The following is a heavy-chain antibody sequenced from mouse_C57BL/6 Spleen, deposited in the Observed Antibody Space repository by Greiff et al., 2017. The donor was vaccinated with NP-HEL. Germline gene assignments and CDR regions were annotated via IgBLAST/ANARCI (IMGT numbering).Heavy chain of an antibody. CDR2: ISSGSSTI. CDR1: GFTFSDYG. CDR3: ASKGTDDMYY. J-gene: IGHJ4*01. D-gene: IGHD3-3*01. Sequence: DVMLVESGGGLVKPGGSLKLSCAASGFTFSDYGMHWVRQAPEKGLEWVAYISSGSSTIYYADTVKGRFTISRDNAKNTLFLQMTSLRSEDTAMYYCASKGTDDMYYWGQGTSVTVSS. V-gene: IGHV5-17*01.